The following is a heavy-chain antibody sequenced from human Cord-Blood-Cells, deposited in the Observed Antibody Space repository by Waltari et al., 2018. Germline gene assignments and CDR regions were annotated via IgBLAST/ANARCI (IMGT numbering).Heavy chain of an antibody. CDR3: ASQVADYDFWSGYFDY. CDR1: GGSISSSSYY. J-gene: IGHJ4*02. D-gene: IGHD3-3*01. CDR2: IYYSGST. Sequence: QLQLQESGPGLVKPSETLSLTCTVSGGSISSSSYYWGWLRQPPGKGLEGIGSIYYSGSTYYNPDLKSRVNISVDTSKNQFSLRLSCVTAADTSVYYCASQVADYDFWSGYFDYWGQGTLVTVSS. V-gene: IGHV4-39*01.